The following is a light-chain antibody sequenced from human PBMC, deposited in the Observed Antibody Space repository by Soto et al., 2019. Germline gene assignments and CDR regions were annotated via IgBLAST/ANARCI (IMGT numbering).Light chain of an antibody. CDR2: GAF. J-gene: IGKJ2*01. CDR3: LQYNDWPFT. CDR1: QSVSSK. Sequence: EIVMTQSPATLSVSPGEGATLSCKASQSVSSKLAWYQQKPGQAPRVLIYGAFTRATGIPARFSGSGSGTEFTLTISSLQSEDFAVYYCLQYNDWPFTFGHGTKLEIK. V-gene: IGKV3-15*01.